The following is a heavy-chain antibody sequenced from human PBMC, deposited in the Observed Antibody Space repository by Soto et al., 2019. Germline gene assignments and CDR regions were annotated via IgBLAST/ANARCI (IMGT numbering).Heavy chain of an antibody. CDR3: VKDRDRNSWTASDV. V-gene: IGHV1-18*01. CDR1: GYTFTRNG. J-gene: IGHJ6*02. CDR2: ISPNSGNT. Sequence: QVHLVQSGAEVKKPGASVNVSCKTSGYTFTRNGISWVRQAPGQGLEWMGWISPNSGNTRYAQKLQDRVIMTTDTSTSTAYMELRSLSSDDTALYYCVKDRDRNSWTASDVCGPGTTVTVS. D-gene: IGHD1-1*01.